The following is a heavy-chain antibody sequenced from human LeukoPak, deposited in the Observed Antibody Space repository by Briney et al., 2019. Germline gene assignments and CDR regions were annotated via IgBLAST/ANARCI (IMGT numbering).Heavy chain of an antibody. J-gene: IGHJ3*02. V-gene: IGHV4-34*01. CDR3: ARGRWRGWYAFDI. CDR2: INHSGST. Sequence: SETLSLTCAVYGGSFSGYYWSWIRQPPGKGLEWIGEINHSGSTNYNPSLKSRVTISVDTSKNQFSLKLSSVTATDTAVYYCARGRWRGWYAFDIWGQGTMVTVSS. CDR1: GGSFSGYY. D-gene: IGHD6-19*01.